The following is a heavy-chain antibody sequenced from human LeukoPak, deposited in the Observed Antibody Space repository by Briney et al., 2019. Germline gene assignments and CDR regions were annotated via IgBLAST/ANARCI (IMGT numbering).Heavy chain of an antibody. Sequence: GESLKISCKGSGYSFTSYWIGWARQMPRKGLDWMGITYPGDSDTRYSPSFQGQVTISADKSISTAYLQWSSLKASDTAMYYCARVITIFGVVLETEELDYFDYWGQGTLVTVSS. CDR2: TYPGDSDT. CDR1: GYSFTSYW. V-gene: IGHV5-51*01. D-gene: IGHD3-3*01. CDR3: ARVITIFGVVLETEELDYFDY. J-gene: IGHJ4*02.